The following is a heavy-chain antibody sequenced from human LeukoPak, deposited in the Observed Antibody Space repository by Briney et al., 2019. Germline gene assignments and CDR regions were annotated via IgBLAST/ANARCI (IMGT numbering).Heavy chain of an antibody. J-gene: IGHJ4*02. V-gene: IGHV1-2*02. Sequence: GASVKVSCKASGYTFTGYYMHWVRQAPGQGLEWMGWINPNSGGTNYAQKFQGRVTMTRDTSISTAYMELSRLRSDDTAVYYCARDPTSRAYSSSWYTEDDYWGQGTLVTVSS. D-gene: IGHD6-13*01. CDR1: GYTFTGYY. CDR2: INPNSGGT. CDR3: ARDPTSRAYSSSWYTEDDY.